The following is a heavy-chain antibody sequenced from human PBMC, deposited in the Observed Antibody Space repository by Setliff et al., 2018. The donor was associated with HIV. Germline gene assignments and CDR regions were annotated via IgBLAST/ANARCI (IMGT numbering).Heavy chain of an antibody. CDR3: ARGGGYDRSGYYPFDY. D-gene: IGHD3-22*01. CDR1: GGSFRSSRYY. J-gene: IGHJ4*02. Sequence: SETLSLTCTVSGGSFRSSRYYWGWIRQPPGKGLEWIGNIHYGGFFWYSPSLKSRVTISVDTSKNQFSLKLSSVTAADTAVYYCARGGGYDRSGYYPFDYWGQGTPVTVSS. V-gene: IGHV4-39*01. CDR2: IHYGGFF.